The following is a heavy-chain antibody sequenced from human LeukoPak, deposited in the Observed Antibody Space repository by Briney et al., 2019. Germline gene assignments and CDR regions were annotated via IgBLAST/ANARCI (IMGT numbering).Heavy chain of an antibody. CDR3: ARAGMIVGARFDY. CDR2: ISAYNGNT. CDR1: GYTFTSYG. Sequence: ASVKVSCKASGYTFTSYGISWVRQAPGQGLEWMGWISAYNGNTNYAQKLQGRVTMTRDTSTSTVYMELSSLRSEDTAVYYCARAGMIVGARFDYWGQGTLVTVSS. J-gene: IGHJ4*02. V-gene: IGHV1-18*01. D-gene: IGHD1-26*01.